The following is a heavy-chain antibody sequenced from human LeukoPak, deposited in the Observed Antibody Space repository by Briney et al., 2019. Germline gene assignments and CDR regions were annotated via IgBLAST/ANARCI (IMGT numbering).Heavy chain of an antibody. CDR3: ARAEYYYGSGSYYRTPFDY. V-gene: IGHV4-34*01. Sequence: PSETLSLTCTVYGGSFSGYYWSWIRQPPGKGLEWIGEINHSGSTNYNPSPKSRVTISVDTSKNQFSLKLSSVTAADTAVYYCARAEYYYGSGSYYRTPFDYWGQGTLVTVSS. D-gene: IGHD3-10*01. CDR2: INHSGST. CDR1: GGSFSGYY. J-gene: IGHJ4*02.